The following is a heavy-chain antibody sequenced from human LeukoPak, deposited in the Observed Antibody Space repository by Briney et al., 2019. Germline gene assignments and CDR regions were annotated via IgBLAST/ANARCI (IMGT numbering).Heavy chain of an antibody. CDR3: AREGGSSWYEWGDWFDP. D-gene: IGHD6-13*01. CDR2: IYTSGST. V-gene: IGHV4-61*02. Sequence: SETLSLTCTVSGGSISSSSYYWSWIRQPAGKGLEWIGRIYTSGSTNYNPSLKSRVTISVDTSKNQFSLKLSSVTAADTAVYYCAREGGSSWYEWGDWFDPWGQGTLVTVSS. CDR1: GGSISSSSYY. J-gene: IGHJ5*02.